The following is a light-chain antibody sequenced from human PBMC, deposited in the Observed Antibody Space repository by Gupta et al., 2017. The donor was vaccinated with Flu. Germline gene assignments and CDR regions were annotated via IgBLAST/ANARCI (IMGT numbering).Light chain of an antibody. CDR2: DFS. CDR1: SSNIGRYT. J-gene: IGLJ1*01. Sequence: QSALTQPHSASGTPGQRVTFSCSGSSSNIGRYTVDWYQQLPGTAPKLLIYDFSERPSGVPDRFSGSKSGTSASLAISGLQSEDEADYYCAVWDDSPSGHYVFGSGTKVTVL. V-gene: IGLV1-44*01. CDR3: AVWDDSPSGHYV.